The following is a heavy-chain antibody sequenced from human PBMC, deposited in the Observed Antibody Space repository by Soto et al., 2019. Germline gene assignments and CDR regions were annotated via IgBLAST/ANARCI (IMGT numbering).Heavy chain of an antibody. CDR1: GFTFSSYA. CDR2: ISGSGGST. D-gene: IGHD4-17*01. V-gene: IGHV3-23*01. J-gene: IGHJ3*02. CDR3: ARDLSGDYGALDT. Sequence: AGGSLRLSCAASGFTFSSYAMSWVRQAPGKGLEWVSAISGSGGSTYYADSVKGRFTISRDNSKNTLYLQMNSLRAEDTAVYYCARDLSGDYGALDTWGQGTMVTVSS.